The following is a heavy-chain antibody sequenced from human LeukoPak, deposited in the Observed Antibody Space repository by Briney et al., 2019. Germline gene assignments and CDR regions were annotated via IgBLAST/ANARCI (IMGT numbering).Heavy chain of an antibody. V-gene: IGHV3-53*01. Sequence: PGGSLRLSCAASGFTFSSYAMSWVRQAPGKGLEWVSVIYSGGSTYYADSVKGRFTISRDNSKNTLYLQMNSLRAEDTAVYYCARDRVGATNYYYYYMDVWGKGTTVTVSS. CDR2: IYSGGST. CDR3: ARDRVGATNYYYYYMDV. CDR1: GFTFSSYA. D-gene: IGHD1-26*01. J-gene: IGHJ6*03.